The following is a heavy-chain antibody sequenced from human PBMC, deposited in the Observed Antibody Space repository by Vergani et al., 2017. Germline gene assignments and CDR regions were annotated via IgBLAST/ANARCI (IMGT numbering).Heavy chain of an antibody. J-gene: IGHJ4*02. CDR3: ARDSKTFVGDYEDKHFDY. CDR2: IIPIFGTA. D-gene: IGHD4-17*01. Sequence: QVQLVQSGAEVKKPGSSVKVSCKASGGTFSSYAISWVRQAPGQGLEWMGRIIPIFGTANYAQKFQGRVTITADESTSTAYMELSSLRSEDTAVYYCARDSKTFVGDYEDKHFDYWGQGTLVTVSS. V-gene: IGHV1-69*18. CDR1: GGTFSSYA.